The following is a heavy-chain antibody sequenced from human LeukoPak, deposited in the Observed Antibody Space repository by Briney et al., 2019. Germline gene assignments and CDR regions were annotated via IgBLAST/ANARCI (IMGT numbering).Heavy chain of an antibody. CDR1: GGSISSYY. CDR2: IYYSGST. V-gene: IGHV4-59*08. CDR3: ARLPYGGNSDFDY. Sequence: SETLSLTCTVSGGSISSYYWSWIRQPPGKGLEWIGYIYYSGSTKYNPSLKSRVTISVDTSQNQFSLRLSSVTAADTAVYYCARLPYGGNSDFDYWGQGTLVTVSS. D-gene: IGHD4-23*01. J-gene: IGHJ4*02.